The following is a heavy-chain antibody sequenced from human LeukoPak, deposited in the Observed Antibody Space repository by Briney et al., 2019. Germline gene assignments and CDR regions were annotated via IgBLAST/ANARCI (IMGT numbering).Heavy chain of an antibody. V-gene: IGHV3-48*04. CDR1: GFIFSSYS. CDR3: ARGYGGNSRGCDY. CDR2: ISGGSGSI. Sequence: PGGSLRLPCAASGFIFSSYSMNWVRQAPGKGLEWVSYISGGSGSIYYADSVKGRFTISRDNAKNSLYLQMNSLRAEDTAVYYCARGYGGNSRGCDYWGQGTLVTVSS. D-gene: IGHD4-23*01. J-gene: IGHJ4*02.